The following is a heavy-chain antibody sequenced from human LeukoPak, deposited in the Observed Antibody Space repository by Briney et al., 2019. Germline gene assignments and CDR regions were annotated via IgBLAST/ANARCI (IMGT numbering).Heavy chain of an antibody. CDR2: INWNGGST. D-gene: IGHD3-10*02. V-gene: IGHV3-20*04. CDR1: GFTFDDYG. Sequence: PGGSLRLSCAASGFTFDDYGMSWIRQAPGKGLEWVSGINWNGGSTGYADSVKGRFTISRDNAKNSLYLQMNSLRAEDTAVYYCAELGITMIGGVWGKGTTVTISS. J-gene: IGHJ6*04. CDR3: AELGITMIGGV.